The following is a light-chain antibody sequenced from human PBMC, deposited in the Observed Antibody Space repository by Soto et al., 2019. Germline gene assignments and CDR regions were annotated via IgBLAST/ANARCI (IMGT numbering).Light chain of an antibody. J-gene: IGKJ5*01. CDR1: QGIRND. Sequence: DIQMTQSPSSLSASVGDRVTITCRASQGIRNDLTWYQQKPGQPPKLLIYGASILETGVPSRFSGSGSGKHFTFTISSLQPEDIATYYCQQYDNVPTFGQGTRLEIK. CDR2: GAS. V-gene: IGKV1-33*01. CDR3: QQYDNVPT.